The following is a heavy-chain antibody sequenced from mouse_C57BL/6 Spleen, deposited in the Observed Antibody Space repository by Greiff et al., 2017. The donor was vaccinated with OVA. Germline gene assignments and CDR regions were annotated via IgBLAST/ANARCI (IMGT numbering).Heavy chain of an antibody. CDR3: ARGITTVVSWYFDV. CDR1: GFTFSSYA. V-gene: IGHV5-4*03. J-gene: IGHJ1*03. CDR2: ISDGGSYT. D-gene: IGHD1-1*01. Sequence: EVKLQESGGGLVKPGGSLKLSCAASGFTFSSYAMSWVRQTPEKRLEWVATISDGGSYTYYPDNVKGRFTISRDNTKNNLYLQMSHLKSEDTAMYYCARGITTVVSWYFDVWGTGTTVTVSS.